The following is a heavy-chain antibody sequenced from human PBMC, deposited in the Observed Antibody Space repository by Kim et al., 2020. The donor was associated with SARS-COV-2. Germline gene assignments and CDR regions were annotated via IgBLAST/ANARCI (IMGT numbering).Heavy chain of an antibody. Sequence: SDAGAAKGRLTISRDNSKNTAYLQMNSLKIEDTAVYYCAKSLYSSSINDYWGQGTLVTVSS. V-gene: IGHV3-73*01. CDR3: AKSLYSSSINDY. D-gene: IGHD6-6*01. J-gene: IGHJ4*02.